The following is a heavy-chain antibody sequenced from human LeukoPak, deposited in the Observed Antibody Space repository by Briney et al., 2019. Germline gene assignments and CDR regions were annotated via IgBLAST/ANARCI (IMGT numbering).Heavy chain of an antibody. D-gene: IGHD3-22*01. V-gene: IGHV4-39*07. CDR2: IYYSGST. CDR1: GGSISSSSYY. Sequence: SETLSLTCTVSGGSISSSSYYWGWIRQPPGKGLEWIGSIYYSGSTYYNPSLKSRVTMSVDTSKNQFSLKLSSVTAADTAVYYCARGLRYYDSSGYYYPLVDWGQGTLVTVSS. J-gene: IGHJ4*02. CDR3: ARGLRYYDSSGYYYPLVD.